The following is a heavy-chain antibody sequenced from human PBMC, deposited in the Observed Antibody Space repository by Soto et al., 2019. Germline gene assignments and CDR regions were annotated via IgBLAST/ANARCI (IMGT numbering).Heavy chain of an antibody. CDR1: GGSISSYY. CDR3: ARGLGYSYGYYYFYFDMDD. V-gene: IGHV4-59*01. CDR2: IYYSGST. Sequence: SETLSLTCTVSGGSISSYYWSWIRQPPGKGLEWIGYIYYSGSTNYNPSLKSLVSISVDTSKNQFSLKLSSVTAADKAVYYCARGLGYSYGYYYFYFDMDDWGKGTTVTVSS. J-gene: IGHJ6*03. D-gene: IGHD5-18*01.